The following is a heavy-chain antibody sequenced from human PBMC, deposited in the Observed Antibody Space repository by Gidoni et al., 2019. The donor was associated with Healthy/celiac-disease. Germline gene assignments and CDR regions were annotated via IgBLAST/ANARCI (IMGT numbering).Heavy chain of an antibody. CDR3: ARGRGADHYYYYYGMDV. V-gene: IGHV4-34*01. J-gene: IGHJ6*02. Sequence: QVQLQQWGAGLLKPSATLSLTCAVYGGSFSGYYWGWIRQPPGKGLEWIGEINHSGSTTYNPSLKSRVTISVDTSKNQFSLKLSSVTAADTAVYYCARGRGADHYYYYYGMDVWGQGTTVTVSS. D-gene: IGHD1-26*01. CDR2: INHSGST. CDR1: GGSFSGYY.